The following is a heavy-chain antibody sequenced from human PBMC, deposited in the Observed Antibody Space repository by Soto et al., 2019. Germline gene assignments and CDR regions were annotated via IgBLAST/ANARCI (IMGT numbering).Heavy chain of an antibody. J-gene: IGHJ4*02. CDR2: IKQDGSEK. CDR3: ARNTMIVVVTRDPYFDY. V-gene: IGHV3-7*01. D-gene: IGHD3-22*01. Sequence: GGSLRLSCAASGFTFSSYAMHWVRQTPGKGLEWVANIKQDGSEKYYVDSVKGRFTISRDNAKNSLYLQMNSLRAEDTAVYYCARNTMIVVVTRDPYFDYWGQGTLVTVPQ. CDR1: GFTFSSYA.